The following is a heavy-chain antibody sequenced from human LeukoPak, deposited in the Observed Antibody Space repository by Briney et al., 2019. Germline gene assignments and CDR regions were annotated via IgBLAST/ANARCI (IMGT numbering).Heavy chain of an antibody. D-gene: IGHD3-22*01. Sequence: SETLSLTCTVSGGSISSYYWSWIRQPPGKGLEWIGYIYYSGSTNYNPSLKSRVTISVGTSKNQFSLKLSPVTAADTAVYYCARSLSGSYYVGFDPWGQGTLVTVSS. CDR3: ARSLSGSYYVGFDP. J-gene: IGHJ5*02. CDR1: GGSISSYY. V-gene: IGHV4-59*01. CDR2: IYYSGST.